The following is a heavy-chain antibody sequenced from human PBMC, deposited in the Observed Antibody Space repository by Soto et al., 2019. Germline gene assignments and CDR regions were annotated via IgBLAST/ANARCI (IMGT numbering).Heavy chain of an antibody. CDR3: ARLVAVAGRIDY. V-gene: IGHV1-69*13. D-gene: IGHD6-19*01. Sequence: SVKVSCKASAGTFSSYAISWVRQAPGQGLEWMGGIIPIFGTANYAQKFQGRVTITADESTSTAYMELSSLRSEDTAVYYCARLVAVAGRIDYWGQGTLVTVSS. CDR1: AGTFSSYA. CDR2: IIPIFGTA. J-gene: IGHJ4*02.